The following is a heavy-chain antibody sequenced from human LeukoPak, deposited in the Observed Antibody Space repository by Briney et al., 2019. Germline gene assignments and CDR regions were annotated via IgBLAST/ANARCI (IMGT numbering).Heavy chain of an antibody. D-gene: IGHD3-16*01. Sequence: SETLSLTCTVSGGSISSGGYYWSWIRQPPGKGLEWIGYIYHSGSTYYNPSLKSRVTISVDRSKNQFSLKLSSVTAADTAVYYCARDVGGSLDYWGQGTLVTVSS. CDR3: ARDVGGSLDY. CDR1: GGSISSGGYY. V-gene: IGHV4-30-2*01. CDR2: IYHSGST. J-gene: IGHJ4*02.